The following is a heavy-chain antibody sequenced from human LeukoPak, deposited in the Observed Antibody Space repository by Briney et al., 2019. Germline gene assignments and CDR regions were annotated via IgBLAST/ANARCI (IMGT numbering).Heavy chain of an antibody. CDR3: ARGPPTNYYMDV. V-gene: IGHV3-23*01. Sequence: GGSLRLSCAASGFTFSSYGMSWVRQAQGKGLKGVAIISGSGASTYYADSVKGRLTIYRQNYKTTLYLQMNRLRAQDTAVYYCARGPPTNYYMDVWGKGTTVTVSS. J-gene: IGHJ6*03. CDR2: ISGSGAST. CDR1: GFTFSSYG.